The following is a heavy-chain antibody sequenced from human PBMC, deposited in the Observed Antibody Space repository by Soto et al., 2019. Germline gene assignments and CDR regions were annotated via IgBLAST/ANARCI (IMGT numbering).Heavy chain of an antibody. CDR3: ARTSRSYFDY. J-gene: IGHJ4*02. V-gene: IGHV4-31*03. CDR1: GGSISRSGHF. Sequence: QVQLQESGPGLVKPSQTLSLTCTVSGGSISRSGHFWSWIRHHQGKGLEWIGYIYDSGSTYYNPSLTSRVSLALDTSNIQYSPNSTSVTAADTAMYYCARTSRSYFDYWGQGTLVTVSS. CDR2: IYDSGST.